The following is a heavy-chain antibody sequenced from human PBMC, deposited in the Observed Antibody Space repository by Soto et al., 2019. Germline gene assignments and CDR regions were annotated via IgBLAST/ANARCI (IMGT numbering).Heavy chain of an antibody. J-gene: IGHJ4*02. CDR1: GFTFSSYS. CDR2: ISSSSSTI. D-gene: IGHD3-3*01. CDR3: ARDSPFTSFEVVTPYYNDY. Sequence: EVQLVESGGGLVQPGGSLRLSCAASGFTFSSYSMNWVRQAPGKGLEWVSYISSSSSTIYYADSVKGRFTISRDNAKNTLDQQMNSLRAEDTAVYYCARDSPFTSFEVVTPYYNDYWSQGKVVTVS. V-gene: IGHV3-48*01.